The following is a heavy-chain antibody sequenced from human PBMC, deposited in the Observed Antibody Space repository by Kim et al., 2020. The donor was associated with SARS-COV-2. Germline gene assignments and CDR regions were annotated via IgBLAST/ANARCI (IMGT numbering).Heavy chain of an antibody. Sequence: TTYSQKFHNSVTMTRDTSTSTVYMELSSLGSEDTAMYYCTRDSFNSGSFDYWGQGTLVTVSS. J-gene: IGHJ4*02. CDR3: TRDSFNSGSFDY. CDR2: T. V-gene: IGHV1-46*01. D-gene: IGHD5-12*01.